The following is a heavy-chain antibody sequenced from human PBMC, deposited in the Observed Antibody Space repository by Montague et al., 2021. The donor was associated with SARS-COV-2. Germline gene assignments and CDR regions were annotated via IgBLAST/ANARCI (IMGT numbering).Heavy chain of an antibody. Sequence: SETLSLTCTVASGSISSSSYDWGWIRQPPGKGLEWIGSIVYSGSTDYNPSVKSRVTISVDTSKNQFSLKLSSVTAADTAVYYCASMVRAQVYYFDYWGQGTMVTVSS. J-gene: IGHJ4*02. D-gene: IGHD3-10*01. V-gene: IGHV4-39*01. CDR1: SGSISSSSYD. CDR3: ASMVRAQVYYFDY. CDR2: IVYSGST.